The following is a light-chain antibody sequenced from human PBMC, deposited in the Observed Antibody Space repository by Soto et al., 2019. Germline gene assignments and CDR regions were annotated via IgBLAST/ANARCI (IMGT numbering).Light chain of an antibody. J-gene: IGKJ1*01. Sequence: IVMTQSPVTLSLSPGERATLSCRASQSVSSKLAWYQQKPGQAPRLLMYGASTRATGIPARFIGSGSGTEFILPISSLQSEDFAVYYCQQYNNWPGWTFGQGTKVDIK. CDR2: GAS. CDR1: QSVSSK. CDR3: QQYNNWPGWT. V-gene: IGKV3-15*01.